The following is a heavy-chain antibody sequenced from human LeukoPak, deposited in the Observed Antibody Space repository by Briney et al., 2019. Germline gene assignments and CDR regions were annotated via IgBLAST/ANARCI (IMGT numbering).Heavy chain of an antibody. CDR2: ISYDGSYK. D-gene: IGHD6-13*01. CDR1: RFTFRGYG. V-gene: IGHV3-30*03. Sequence: GGSLRLSCAASRFTFRGYGMHWVRQAPGKGLEWVAVISYDGSYKYYGDSVKGRFTISRDNSKNTLYLQMNSLRAEDTAVYYCARATGVAAAVAYGMDVWGQGTTVTVSS. J-gene: IGHJ6*02. CDR3: ARATGVAAAVAYGMDV.